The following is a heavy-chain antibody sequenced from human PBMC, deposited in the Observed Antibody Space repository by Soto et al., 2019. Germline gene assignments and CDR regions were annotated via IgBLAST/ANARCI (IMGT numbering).Heavy chain of an antibody. CDR2: IYYSGST. CDR1: GGSIRSSIYY. D-gene: IGHD6-6*01. Sequence: SETLSLTCTVSGGSIRSSIYYWGWIRQPPGKGLEWIGSIYYSGSTYYNPSLKSRVTISVDTSKNQFSLKLSSVTAADTAVYYCARLSRLAAHYTPAYSYYMDVWGKGTTVTVSS. V-gene: IGHV4-39*01. J-gene: IGHJ6*03. CDR3: ARLSRLAAHYTPAYSYYMDV.